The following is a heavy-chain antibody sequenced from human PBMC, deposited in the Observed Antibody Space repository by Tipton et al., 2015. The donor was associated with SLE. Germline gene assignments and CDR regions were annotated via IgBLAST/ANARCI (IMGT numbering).Heavy chain of an antibody. D-gene: IGHD2-21*01. J-gene: IGHJ4*02. CDR1: GFSFIDYG. CDR3: AKDRHCGGGTCFASYFDL. CDR2: VSASGDSR. Sequence: SLRLSCVASGFSFIDYGMSWVRQSPAKGLEWVAAVSASGDSRYYADSVKGRFTISRDNSKKTLFLQMNSLRGEDTAMYYCAKDRHCGGGTCFASYFDLWGQGTPVTVSS. V-gene: IGHV3-23*01.